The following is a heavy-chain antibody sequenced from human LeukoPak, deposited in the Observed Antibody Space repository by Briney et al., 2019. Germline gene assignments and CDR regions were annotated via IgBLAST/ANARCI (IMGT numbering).Heavy chain of an antibody. CDR3: ARDRGSGYAPYYYYGMDV. CDR2: IYYSGST. D-gene: IGHD5-12*01. J-gene: IGHJ6*02. V-gene: IGHV4-39*07. Sequence: SETLSLTCTVSGGSISSSSYYWGWIRQPPGKGLEWIGSIYYSGSTYYNPSLKSRVTISVDTSKNQFSLKLSSVTAADTAVYYCARDRGSGYAPYYYYGMDVWGQGTTVTVSS. CDR1: GGSISSSSYY.